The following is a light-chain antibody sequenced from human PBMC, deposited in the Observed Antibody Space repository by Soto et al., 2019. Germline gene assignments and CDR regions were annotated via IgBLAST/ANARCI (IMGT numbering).Light chain of an antibody. CDR3: QQSYTSPWT. Sequence: DIQMTQSPSSLSASIGDRVTITCRASETISKYLSWYQQKPGEAPNLLVYVASNLQSGVPSRFSGSGSGTVFTLTINSLQPEDFATYYCQQSYTSPWTFGQGTKVDIK. CDR2: VAS. CDR1: ETISKY. V-gene: IGKV1-39*01. J-gene: IGKJ1*01.